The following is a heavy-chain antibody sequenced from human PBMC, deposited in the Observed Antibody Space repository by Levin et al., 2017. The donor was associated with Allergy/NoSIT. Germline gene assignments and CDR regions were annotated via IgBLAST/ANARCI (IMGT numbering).Heavy chain of an antibody. CDR1: GFIFSTYT. CDR2: ISSGSSTI. V-gene: IGHV3-48*01. J-gene: IGHJ5*02. D-gene: IGHD3-3*02. Sequence: GGSLRLSCAASGFIFSTYTMSWVRQAPGRGLEWVSHISSGSSTIYYADSVKGRFTISRDNANNSLYLEMKILTADDTGVYDCERVVQKYLTFRDNWFDPWGQGTQVTVSS. CDR3: ERVVQKYLTFRDNWFDP.